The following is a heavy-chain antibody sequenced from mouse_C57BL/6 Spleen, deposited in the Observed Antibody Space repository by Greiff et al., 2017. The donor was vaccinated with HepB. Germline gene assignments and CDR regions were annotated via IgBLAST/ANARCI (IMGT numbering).Heavy chain of an antibody. CDR2: ISYDGSN. V-gene: IGHV3-6*01. J-gene: IGHJ2*01. CDR3: ARYYYGSSYNFDY. CDR1: GYSITSGYY. D-gene: IGHD1-1*01. Sequence: EVQLVESGPGLVKPSQSLSLTCSVTGYSITSGYYWNWIRQFPGNKLEWMGYISYDGSNNYNPSLKNRISITRDTSKNQFFLKLNSVTTEDTATYYCARYYYGSSYNFDYWGQGTTLTVSS.